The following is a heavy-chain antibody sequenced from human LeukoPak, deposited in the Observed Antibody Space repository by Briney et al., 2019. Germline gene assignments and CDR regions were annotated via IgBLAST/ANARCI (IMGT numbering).Heavy chain of an antibody. J-gene: IGHJ5*02. CDR1: GFTFSSYG. Sequence: PGGSLRLSCAASGFTFSSYGMHWVRQAPGKGLEWVAVISYDGSNKYYADSVKGRFTISRDNSKNTLYLQMNSLRADDTAVYYCVKIAPDLPWGQGTLVTVS. V-gene: IGHV3-30*18. CDR2: ISYDGSNK. CDR3: VKIAPDLP. D-gene: IGHD2-21*01.